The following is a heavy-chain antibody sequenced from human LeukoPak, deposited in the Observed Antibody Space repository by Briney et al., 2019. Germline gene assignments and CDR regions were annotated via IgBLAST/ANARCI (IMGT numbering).Heavy chain of an antibody. CDR1: GGSISSSSYY. Sequence: SETLSLTCTVSGGSISSSSYYWGWIRQPPGKGLEWIGSIYYSGSTYYNPSLKSRVTISVDTSKNQFSLKLSSVTAADTAVYYCASGYSYGADYWGQGTLVTVSS. D-gene: IGHD5-18*01. V-gene: IGHV4-39*01. CDR3: ASGYSYGADY. CDR2: IYYSGST. J-gene: IGHJ4*02.